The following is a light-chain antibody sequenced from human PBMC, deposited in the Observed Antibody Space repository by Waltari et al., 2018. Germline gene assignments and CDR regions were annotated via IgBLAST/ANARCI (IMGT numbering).Light chain of an antibody. J-gene: IGLJ2*01. V-gene: IGLV1-40*01. Sequence: QSGLTQPPSVSGDPGQRVTISCTGSRPNIGAGYDVHWYQLLPGTAPKLLIYGNSKRPSGVPDRFSGSKSGTSASLAITGLQAEDEAGYYCQSYDSSLSGSVFGGGTKLTVL. CDR2: GNS. CDR1: RPNIGAGYD. CDR3: QSYDSSLSGSV.